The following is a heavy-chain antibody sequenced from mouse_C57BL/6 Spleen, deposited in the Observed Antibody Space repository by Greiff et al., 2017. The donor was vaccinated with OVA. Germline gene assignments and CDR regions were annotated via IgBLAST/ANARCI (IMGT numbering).Heavy chain of an antibody. CDR1: GFSLTSYG. CDR2: ICSGGSS. D-gene: IGHD3-3*01. J-gene: IGHJ1*03. CDR3: ARNWGDVWYCDV. Sequence: VKLMESGPGLVQPSQSLSITCTVSGFSLTSYGVHWVRQSPGKGLEWLGVICSGGSSDYNAAFISRLSISKDNSKSQVFLKMNSLQADDTAIYYCARNWGDVWYCDVWGTGTTVTVSS. V-gene: IGHV2-2*01.